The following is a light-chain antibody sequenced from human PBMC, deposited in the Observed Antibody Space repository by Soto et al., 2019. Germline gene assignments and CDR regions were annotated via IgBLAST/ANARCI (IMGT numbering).Light chain of an antibody. CDR3: QSYDSSLSGYVV. CDR1: SSNIGAGYD. J-gene: IGLJ2*01. CDR2: GNS. V-gene: IGLV1-40*01. Sequence: QSVLTQPPSVSGAPGQRATISCTGSSSNIGAGYDVHWYQQLPGTAPKLLIYGNSNRPSGVPDRFSGSKSGTSASLAITGLQADDEADYYCQSYDSSLSGYVVFGGGTKVTVL.